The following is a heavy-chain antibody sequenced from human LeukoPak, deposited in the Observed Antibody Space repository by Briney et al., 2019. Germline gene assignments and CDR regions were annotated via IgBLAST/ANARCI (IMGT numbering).Heavy chain of an antibody. J-gene: IGHJ5*02. CDR2: IIPIFGTA. V-gene: IGHV1-69*13. D-gene: IGHD1-7*01. Sequence: SVKVSCKASGYTFTTHDINWMRQAPGQGLEWMGGIIPIFGTANYAQKFQGRVTITADESTSTAYMELSSLRSEDTAVYYCAIRYRFVTNYFDPWGQGTLVTVSS. CDR3: AIRYRFVTNYFDP. CDR1: GYTFTTHD.